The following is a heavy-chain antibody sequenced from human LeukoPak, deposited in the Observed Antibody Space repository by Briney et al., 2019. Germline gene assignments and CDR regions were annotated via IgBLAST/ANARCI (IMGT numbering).Heavy chain of an antibody. Sequence: SETLSLTCTVSGGSISRGGYYWSWIRQHPGKGLEWIGYIYYSGSTYYNPSLKSRVTISVDTSKNQFSLKLSSVTAADTAVYYCAQTGFGESDWFDPWGQGTLVTVSS. CDR1: GGSISRGGYY. CDR3: AQTGFGESDWFDP. J-gene: IGHJ5*02. D-gene: IGHD3-10*01. CDR2: IYYSGST. V-gene: IGHV4-31*03.